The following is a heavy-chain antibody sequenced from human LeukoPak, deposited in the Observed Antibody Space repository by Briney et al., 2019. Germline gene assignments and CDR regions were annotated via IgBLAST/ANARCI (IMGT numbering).Heavy chain of an antibody. CDR2: ISGSGGST. CDR1: GFTFSSYA. CDR3: AKDPDYYDSSGQIDY. V-gene: IGHV3-23*01. D-gene: IGHD3-22*01. Sequence: PGGSLRLSCAASGFTFSSYAMSWVRQAPGKGLEWVSAISGSGGSTYYADSVKGRFTISRDNFKNTLYLQMNSLRAEDTAVYYCAKDPDYYDSSGQIDYWGQGTLVTVSS. J-gene: IGHJ4*02.